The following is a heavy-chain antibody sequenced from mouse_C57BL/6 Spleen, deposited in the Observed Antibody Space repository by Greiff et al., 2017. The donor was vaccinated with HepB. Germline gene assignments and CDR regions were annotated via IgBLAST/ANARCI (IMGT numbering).Heavy chain of an antibody. J-gene: IGHJ1*03. D-gene: IGHD4-1*01. CDR1: GFTFSSYA. Sequence: EVKLVESGGGLVKPGGSLKLSCAASGFTFSSYAMSWVRQTPEKRLEWVATISDGGSYTYYPDNVKGRFTISRDNAKNNLYLQMSHLKSEDTAMYYCARAPELGRGYFDVWGTGTTVTVSS. V-gene: IGHV5-4*03. CDR3: ARAPELGRGYFDV. CDR2: ISDGGSYT.